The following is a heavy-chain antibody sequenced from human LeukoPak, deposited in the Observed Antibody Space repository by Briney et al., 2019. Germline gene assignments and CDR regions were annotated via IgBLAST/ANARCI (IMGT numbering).Heavy chain of an antibody. Sequence: GGSLRLSCAASGFTFSSYSMNWVRQAPGKGLEWVSSISSSSSYMYYADSVKGRFTISRDNAKNSLYLQMNSLRAEDTAVYYCARGGDIVVVPAFDPWGQGTLVTVSS. CDR3: ARGGDIVVVPAFDP. V-gene: IGHV3-21*01. CDR1: GFTFSSYS. J-gene: IGHJ5*02. D-gene: IGHD2-2*01. CDR2: ISSSSSYM.